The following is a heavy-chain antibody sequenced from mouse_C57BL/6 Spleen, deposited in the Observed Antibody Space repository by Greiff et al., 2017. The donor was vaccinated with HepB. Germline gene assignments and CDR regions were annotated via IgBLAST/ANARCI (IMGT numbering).Heavy chain of an antibody. CDR3: SHYYGSSYGYFDV. CDR2: IDPNSGGT. V-gene: IGHV1-72*01. CDR1: GYTFTSYW. Sequence: VQLQQPGAELVKPGASVKLSCKASGYTFTSYWMHWVKQRPGRGLEWIGRIDPNSGGTKYNEKFKSKATLTVDKPSSTAYMQLSSLTSEDSAVYYCSHYYGSSYGYFDVWGTGTTVTVSS. J-gene: IGHJ1*03. D-gene: IGHD1-1*01.